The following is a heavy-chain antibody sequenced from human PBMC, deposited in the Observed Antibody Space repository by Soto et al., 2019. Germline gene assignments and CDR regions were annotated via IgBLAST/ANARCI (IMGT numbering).Heavy chain of an antibody. J-gene: IGHJ6*02. D-gene: IGHD3-10*01. V-gene: IGHV3-30*14. Sequence: QVQLVESGGDVVQPGRSLRLSCAASGFTFSSYAMHWVRQAPGKGLEWVAVISYDGSNKYYAGSVKGRFTISRDNSKNPLYLQMNSLKVEDTAVYYCARDRRDYYFSGSYYSGYYYYGMDVLGQGTTVTFPS. CDR3: ARDRRDYYFSGSYYSGYYYYGMDV. CDR1: GFTFSSYA. CDR2: ISYDGSNK.